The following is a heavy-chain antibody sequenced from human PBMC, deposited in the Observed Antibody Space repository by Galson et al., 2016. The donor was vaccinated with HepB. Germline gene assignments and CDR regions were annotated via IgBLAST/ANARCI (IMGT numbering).Heavy chain of an antibody. V-gene: IGHV3-30*04. J-gene: IGHJ4*02. CDR3: ARDLGGDY. CDR1: GFIFSNYA. Sequence: SLRLSCAASGFIFSNYAVLWVRQAPGKGLEWVAVISYDGYKKYHADSVKGRFTISRDNSKSTLYLQMNSLRAEDTAVYFCARDLGGDYWGQGTLVTVSS. CDR2: ISYDGYKK.